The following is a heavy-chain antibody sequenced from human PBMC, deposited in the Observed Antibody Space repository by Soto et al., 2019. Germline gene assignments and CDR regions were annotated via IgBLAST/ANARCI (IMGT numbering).Heavy chain of an antibody. Sequence: PGGSLRLFCAASGFTFSSYSMNWVRKAPGKGLEWVSYISSSSSTIYYADSVKGRFTISRDNAKNSLYLQMNSLRAEDTAVYYCARAHSGYAHGYYYYGMDVWGQGTTVTVSS. D-gene: IGHD5-12*01. CDR1: GFTFSSYS. CDR3: ARAHSGYAHGYYYYGMDV. V-gene: IGHV3-48*01. J-gene: IGHJ6*02. CDR2: ISSSSSTI.